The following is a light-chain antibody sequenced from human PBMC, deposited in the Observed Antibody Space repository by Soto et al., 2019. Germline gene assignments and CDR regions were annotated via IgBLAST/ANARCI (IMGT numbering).Light chain of an antibody. J-gene: IGKJ5*01. CDR2: VAS. V-gene: IGKV1-39*01. CDR3: QQSYSTVIT. CDR1: QSISTY. Sequence: DIQMTQSPSSLSASVGDRVTITCRASQSISTYLNWYQQKPGKAPELLIYVASSLQSGVPSRFNGSGSGTDFTLTISSLQPEDFATYYCQQSYSTVITFGQGTRLEIK.